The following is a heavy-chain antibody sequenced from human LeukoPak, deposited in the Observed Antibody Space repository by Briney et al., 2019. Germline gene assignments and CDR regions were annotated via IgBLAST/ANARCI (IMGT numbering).Heavy chain of an antibody. CDR2: SSWNSGSI. V-gene: IGHV3-9*03. CDR3: AKDTGYDARGPFDY. J-gene: IGHJ4*02. D-gene: IGHD5-12*01. Sequence: GGSLRLSCAASGFTFDDYAMHWVRQAPGRGLEGVSGSSWNSGSIGYADSVKGRFTISRDNAKNSLYLQMNSLRAEDMALYYCAKDTGYDARGPFDYWGQGTLVTVSS. CDR1: GFTFDDYA.